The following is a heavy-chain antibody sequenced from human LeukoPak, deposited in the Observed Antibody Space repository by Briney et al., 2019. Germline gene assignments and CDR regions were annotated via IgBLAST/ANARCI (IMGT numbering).Heavy chain of an antibody. CDR2: INPNSGGK. CDR1: GYTFTGFY. J-gene: IGHJ3*02. V-gene: IGHV1-2*06. D-gene: IGHD2-15*01. Sequence: ASVKVSCKASGYTFTGFYMHWVRQLTGQGLEWMRRINPNSGGKNYAQKFQVRVTMSRDTFISTAYIELSRLRSDDTAVYYCAREGRYCSGGSCYSFAFDIWGQGTMVTVSS. CDR3: AREGRYCSGGSCYSFAFDI.